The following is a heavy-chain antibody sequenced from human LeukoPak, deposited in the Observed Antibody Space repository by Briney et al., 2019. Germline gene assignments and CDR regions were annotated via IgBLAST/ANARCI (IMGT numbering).Heavy chain of an antibody. Sequence: GGSLRLSCAASGFTFSSYAMNWVRQAPGKGLEWVSSITSSGDATYYADSVKGRFTISRDNSKNTVYLQMNSLRAEDTAVYYCAELGITMIGGVWGKGTTVTISS. J-gene: IGHJ6*04. CDR2: ITSSGDAT. D-gene: IGHD3-10*02. CDR3: AELGITMIGGV. CDR1: GFTFSSYA. V-gene: IGHV3-23*01.